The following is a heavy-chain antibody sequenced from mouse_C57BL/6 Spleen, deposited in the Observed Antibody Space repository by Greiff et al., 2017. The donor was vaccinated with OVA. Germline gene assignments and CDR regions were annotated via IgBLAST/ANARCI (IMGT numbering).Heavy chain of an antibody. D-gene: IGHD2-1*01. J-gene: IGHJ1*03. Sequence: EVQLKESGAELVKPGASVKLSCTASGFNIKDYYMHWVKQRTEQGLEWIGRIDPEDGETKYAPKFQGKATITSDTSSNTAYLQLSSLTSDDTAVYYCARNYGNYHWYFDVWGTGTTVTVSS. V-gene: IGHV14-2*01. CDR1: GFNIKDYY. CDR2: IDPEDGET. CDR3: ARNYGNYHWYFDV.